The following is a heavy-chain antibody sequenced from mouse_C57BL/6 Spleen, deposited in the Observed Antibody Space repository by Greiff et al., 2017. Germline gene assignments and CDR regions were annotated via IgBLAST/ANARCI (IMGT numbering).Heavy chain of an antibody. J-gene: IGHJ3*01. V-gene: IGHV8-8*01. CDR1: GFSLSTFGMG. Sequence: QVTLKVSGPGILQPSQTLRLTCYFSGFSLSTFGMGVGWIGQPSGKGLEWLAHIWWDDDKYYNPALKSRLPLSKDTSKNQVFLKIANVDTAETATYYCARGDRNDRFADWGQGTLVTVSA. CDR3: ARGDRNDRFAD. D-gene: IGHD2-1*01. CDR2: IWWDDDK.